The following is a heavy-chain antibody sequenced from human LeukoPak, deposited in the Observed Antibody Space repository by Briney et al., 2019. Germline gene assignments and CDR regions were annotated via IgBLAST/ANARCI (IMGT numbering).Heavy chain of an antibody. CDR2: ISAYNGNT. V-gene: IGHV1-18*01. Sequence: GASVKVSSKASGYTFSSYDISWVRLAPGQGLEWMGRISAYNGNTDYAQKFQGRVTMTTDTSTSTAYMELRSLRSDDTAVYYCARDLGAMVPGYWGQGTLVTVSS. CDR1: GYTFSSYD. J-gene: IGHJ4*02. CDR3: ARDLGAMVPGY. D-gene: IGHD3-10*01.